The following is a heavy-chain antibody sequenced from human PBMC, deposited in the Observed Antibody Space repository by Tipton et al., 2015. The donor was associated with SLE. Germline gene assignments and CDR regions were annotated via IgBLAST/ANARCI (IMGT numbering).Heavy chain of an antibody. D-gene: IGHD5-18*01. V-gene: IGHV4-59*08. Sequence: TLSLTCTVSGGSISSYYWSWIRQPPGKGLEWIGYIYYSGSTNYNPSLKSRVTISVDTSKNQFSLKLSPVTAADTAVYYCASSVDTAMATGYWGQGTLVTVSS. CDR1: GGSISSYY. CDR3: ASSVDTAMATGY. J-gene: IGHJ4*02. CDR2: IYYSGST.